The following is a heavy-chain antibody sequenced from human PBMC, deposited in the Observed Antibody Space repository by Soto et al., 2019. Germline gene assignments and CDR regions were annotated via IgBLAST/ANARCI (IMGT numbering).Heavy chain of an antibody. CDR2: ISWDGGST. CDR3: AGAVRGPYYYYGMDV. CDR1: GFTFDDYT. Sequence: GGSLRLSCAASGFTFDDYTMHWVRQAPGKGLEWVSLISWDGGSTYYADSVKGRFTISRDNSKNSLYLKMNSLRTEDTALYYCAGAVRGPYYYYGMDVWGQGTTVTVSS. J-gene: IGHJ6*02. D-gene: IGHD3-10*01. V-gene: IGHV3-43*01.